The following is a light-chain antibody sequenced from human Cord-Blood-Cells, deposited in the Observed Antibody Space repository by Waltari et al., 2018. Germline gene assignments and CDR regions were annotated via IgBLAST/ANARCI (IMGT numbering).Light chain of an antibody. Sequence: QSALTQPASVSGSPGQSITISCTGTSSDVGGYNYVSWYQQHPGKAPKPMIYDVSNRPSGVSNRVSGSKSGNTASLTISGLQAEDEAEYYCSSYTSSSTPVVFGGGTKLTVL. CDR1: SSDVGGYNY. CDR3: SSYTSSSTPVV. V-gene: IGLV2-14*01. CDR2: DVS. J-gene: IGLJ2*01.